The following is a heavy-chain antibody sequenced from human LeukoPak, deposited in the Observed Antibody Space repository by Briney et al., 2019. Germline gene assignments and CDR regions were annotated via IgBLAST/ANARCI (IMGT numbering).Heavy chain of an antibody. CDR3: ARASGNEGWFDP. Sequence: VKVSCKASGYTFTNHDINWVRQATGQGLEWMGWMNPISGNTGYAQKFQGRVTMTRDTSISTAYMELRSQRSDDPAMYYCARASGNEGWFDPWGQGTLVTVSS. D-gene: IGHD1-1*01. CDR2: MNPISGNT. J-gene: IGHJ5*02. CDR1: GYTFTNHD. V-gene: IGHV1-8*01.